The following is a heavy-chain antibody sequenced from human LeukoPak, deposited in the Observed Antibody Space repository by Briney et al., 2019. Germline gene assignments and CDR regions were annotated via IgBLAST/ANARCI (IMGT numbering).Heavy chain of an antibody. CDR2: IYSGGST. V-gene: IGHV3-53*01. CDR3: AEDGQDHSSSWYDY. CDR1: GFTVSSNY. J-gene: IGHJ4*02. Sequence: GGSLRLSCAASGFTVSSNYMSWVRQALGKGLEWVSVIYSGGSTYYADSVKGRFTISRDNSKNTLYLQMNSLRAEDTAVYYCAEDGQDHSSSWYDYWGQGTLVTVSS. D-gene: IGHD6-13*01.